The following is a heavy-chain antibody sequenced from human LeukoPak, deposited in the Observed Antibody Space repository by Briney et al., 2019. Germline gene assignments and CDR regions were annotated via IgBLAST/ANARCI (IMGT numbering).Heavy chain of an antibody. D-gene: IGHD6-19*01. Sequence: GGSLRLSCAASGFTFSSYWMSWVRQAPGKGLEWVANIKQDGSEKYYVDSVKGRFTISRDNAKNSLYLQMNSLRAEDTAVYYCARDLADSSGWYVTSCYFDYWGQETLVTVSS. CDR1: GFTFSSYW. CDR3: ARDLADSSGWYVTSCYFDY. CDR2: IKQDGSEK. J-gene: IGHJ4*02. V-gene: IGHV3-7*01.